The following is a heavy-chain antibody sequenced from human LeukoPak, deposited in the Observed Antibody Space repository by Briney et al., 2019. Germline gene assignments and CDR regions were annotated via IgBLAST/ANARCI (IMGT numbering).Heavy chain of an antibody. V-gene: IGHV3-11*04. CDR1: GFTFSDYY. D-gene: IGHD1-1*01. Sequence: GGSLRLSCAASGFTFSDYYMSWIRQAPGKGLEWASYISSSGSAIYYADSVKGRFTTSRDNAKNSLYLQMNRLRAEDTAVYYCARGERVDCFDYWGQGTLVTVSS. CDR3: ARGERVDCFDY. J-gene: IGHJ4*02. CDR2: ISSSGSAI.